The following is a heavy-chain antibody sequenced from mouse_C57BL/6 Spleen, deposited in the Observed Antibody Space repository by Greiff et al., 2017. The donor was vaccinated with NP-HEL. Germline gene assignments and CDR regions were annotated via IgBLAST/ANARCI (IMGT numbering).Heavy chain of an antibody. J-gene: IGHJ2*01. CDR1: GFTFSDYG. CDR3: AGFSNYVDY. D-gene: IGHD1-1*01. Sequence: EVKLMESGGGLVKPGGSLKLSCAASGFTFSDYGMHWVRQAPEKGLEWVAYISSGSSTNYYADTVKGRFTITRDNAKNTLFLQMTSLGSEDTAMYYCAGFSNYVDYWGQGTTLTVSS. CDR2: ISSGSSTN. V-gene: IGHV5-17*01.